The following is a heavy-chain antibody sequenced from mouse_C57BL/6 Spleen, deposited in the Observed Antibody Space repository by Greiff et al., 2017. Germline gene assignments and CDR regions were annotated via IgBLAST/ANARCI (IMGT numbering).Heavy chain of an antibody. J-gene: IGHJ3*01. D-gene: IGHD1-1*01. Sequence: VQLQQSGPVLVKPGASVKMSCKASGYTFTDYYMNWVKQSHGKSLEWIGVINPYNGGTSYNQKFKGKATLTVDKSSSTVYMELNSLTSEDSAVYYCAIFYYGSSFAYWGQGTLVTVSA. CDR2: INPYNGGT. V-gene: IGHV1-19*01. CDR3: AIFYYGSSFAY. CDR1: GYTFTDYY.